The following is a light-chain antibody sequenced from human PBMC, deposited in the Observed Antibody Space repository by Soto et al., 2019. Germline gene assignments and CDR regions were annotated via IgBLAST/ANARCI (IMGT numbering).Light chain of an antibody. J-gene: IGLJ2*01. CDR2: GNS. Sequence: QLVLTQPPSASGTPGQRVTISCSGDDSNIGAGYDVHWYQQLPGTAPKLLIYGNSNRPSGVPDRFSGSKSGTSASLAITGLQAEDEADYYCQSYDSSLSGVVFGGGTKLTVL. CDR1: DSNIGAGYD. CDR3: QSYDSSLSGVV. V-gene: IGLV1-40*01.